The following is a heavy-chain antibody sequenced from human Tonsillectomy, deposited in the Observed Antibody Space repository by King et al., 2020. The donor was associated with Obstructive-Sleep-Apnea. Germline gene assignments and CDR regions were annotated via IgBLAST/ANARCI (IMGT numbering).Heavy chain of an antibody. D-gene: IGHD6-13*01. CDR1: GFTFGDYA. Sequence: LVESGGGLVQPGRSLRLSCTASGFTFGDYAMSWFRQAPGKGLGWVGFIRSKAYGGTTEYAASVKGRFTISRDESKSIAYLQMNSLKTEDTAVYYCTTPWSGGSSWYYFDYWGQGTLVTVSS. V-gene: IGHV3-49*03. CDR2: IRSKAYGGTT. CDR3: TTPWSGGSSWYYFDY. J-gene: IGHJ4*02.